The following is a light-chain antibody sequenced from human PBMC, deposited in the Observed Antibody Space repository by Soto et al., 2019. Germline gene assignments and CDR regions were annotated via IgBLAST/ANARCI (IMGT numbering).Light chain of an antibody. Sequence: QSVLTQPASVSGSPGQSITISCTGTSSDIGGYNYVSWYQQHPGKAPKLVIYEVSSRPSGVSNRFSGSKSGNTASLTISGLQAEDEADYFCGSYTSTSTLYVFGSGTKVIVL. J-gene: IGLJ1*01. CDR3: GSYTSTSTLYV. CDR2: EVS. CDR1: SSDIGGYNY. V-gene: IGLV2-14*01.